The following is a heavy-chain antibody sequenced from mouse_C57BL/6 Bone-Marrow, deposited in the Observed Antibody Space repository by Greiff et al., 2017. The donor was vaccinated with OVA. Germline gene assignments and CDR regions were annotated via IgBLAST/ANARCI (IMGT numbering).Heavy chain of an antibody. V-gene: IGHV5-12*01. D-gene: IGHD1-1*01. J-gene: IGHJ4*01. CDR2: ISNGGGST. Sequence: EVMLVESGGGLVQPGGSLKLSCAASGFTFSDYYMYWVRQTPEKRLEWVAYISNGGGSTYYPDTVKGRFTISRDNAKNTLYLQRSRLKSEDTAMYYCARHADLLPRAMDYWGQGTSVTVSS. CDR3: ARHADLLPRAMDY. CDR1: GFTFSDYY.